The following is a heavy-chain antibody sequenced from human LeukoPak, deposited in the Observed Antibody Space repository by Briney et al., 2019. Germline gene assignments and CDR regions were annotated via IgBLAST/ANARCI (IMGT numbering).Heavy chain of an antibody. CDR3: ARDVWAAAGTYDY. D-gene: IGHD6-13*01. J-gene: IGHJ4*02. CDR1: GGSISNYY. CDR2: IYTSGST. V-gene: IGHV4-4*07. Sequence: SETLSLTCTVSGGSISNYYWSWIRQPAGKGLEWIGHIYTSGSTNYNPSLKSRVTISADRFKNQLSLKLSSVTAADTAVYFCARDVWAAAGTYDYWGQGTLVTVSS.